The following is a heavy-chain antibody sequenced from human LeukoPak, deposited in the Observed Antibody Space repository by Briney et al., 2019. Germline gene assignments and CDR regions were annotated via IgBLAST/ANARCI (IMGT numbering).Heavy chain of an antibody. CDR2: IIRDGRAT. D-gene: IGHD3-9*01. V-gene: IGHV3-74*01. CDR3: TRVNPGLRYFGY. CDR1: GFAFRNYW. J-gene: IGHJ4*02. Sequence: QPGGSVRLSCAASGFAFRNYWMHWVRQGPGKGLLWVSRIIRDGRATSYADSVKGRFTISRDNAKNTLYLQMNRLRAEDTAVYYCTRVNPGLRYFGYWGQGTLVTVSS.